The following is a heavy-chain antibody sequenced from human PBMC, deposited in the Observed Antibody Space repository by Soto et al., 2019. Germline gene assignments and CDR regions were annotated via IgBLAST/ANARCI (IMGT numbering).Heavy chain of an antibody. J-gene: IGHJ4*02. CDR2: INTDGSST. V-gene: IGHV3-74*01. CDR1: GFTFSSFW. D-gene: IGHD3-10*01. Sequence: EVQLVESGGGLVQPGGSLRLSCAVSGFTFSSFWMHWVRQAPGEGLVWVSRINTDGSSTSYADSVKGRFTISRDNAKNTLYPQMHSLRVEDTAMYYCAKRGVDTFGLSYWGQGTLVTVSS. CDR3: AKRGVDTFGLSY.